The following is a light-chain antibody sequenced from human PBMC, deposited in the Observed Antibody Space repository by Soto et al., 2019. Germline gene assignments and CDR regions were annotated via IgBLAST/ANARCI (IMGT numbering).Light chain of an antibody. CDR1: SSDIGAYNF. Sequence: QSARTQPASVSGSPGQSITISCTGTSSDIGAYNFVSWYQQYPGKAPKLMLYDVNIRPSGVSNRFSGSKSGNTASLTISGLQAEDEADYYCTSWTTSTTMIFGGGTKVTVL. CDR3: TSWTTSTTMI. CDR2: DVN. J-gene: IGLJ2*01. V-gene: IGLV2-14*03.